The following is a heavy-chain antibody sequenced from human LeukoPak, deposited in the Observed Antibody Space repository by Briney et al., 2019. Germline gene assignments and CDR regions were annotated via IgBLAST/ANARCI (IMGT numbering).Heavy chain of an antibody. CDR2: IYYSGST. Sequence: SSETLSLTCTVSGGSISSGGYYWSWIRQHPGKGLEWIGYIYYSGSTYYNPSLKSRVTISVDTSKNQFSLKLSSVTAADTAVYYCARDALLLWSEVGMDVWGQGTTVTVSS. V-gene: IGHV4-31*03. J-gene: IGHJ6*02. D-gene: IGHD3-10*01. CDR1: GGSISSGGYY. CDR3: ARDALLLWSEVGMDV.